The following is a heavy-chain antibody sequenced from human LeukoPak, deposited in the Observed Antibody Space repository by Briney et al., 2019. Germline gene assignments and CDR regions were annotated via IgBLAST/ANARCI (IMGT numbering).Heavy chain of an antibody. Sequence: ASVKVSCKASGYTFTGYYMHWVRQAPGQGLEWMGWINPNSGGTNYAQKFQGRVTMTRDTSISTAYMELSRLRSDDTAVYYCARAGGLRELPWKPTDYWGQGTLVTVSS. CDR2: INPNSGGT. J-gene: IGHJ4*02. CDR3: ARAGGLRELPWKPTDY. D-gene: IGHD1-26*01. CDR1: GYTFTGYY. V-gene: IGHV1-2*02.